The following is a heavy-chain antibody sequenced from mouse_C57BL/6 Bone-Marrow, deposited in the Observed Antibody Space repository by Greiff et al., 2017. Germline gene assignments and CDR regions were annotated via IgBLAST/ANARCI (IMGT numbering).Heavy chain of an antibody. CDR2: IWTGGGA. J-gene: IGHJ4*01. Sequence: VQGVESGPGLVAPSQSLSITCTVSGFPLTSYAISWVRQPPGKGLEWLGVIWTGGGANYNSALKSRLSISKDNSKSQGFVKMNSLQTDDTARYDCARKTSTTSYYAMDYWGQGTSVTVAS. CDR1: GFPLTSYA. CDR3: ARKTSTTSYYAMDY. D-gene: IGHD2-14*01. V-gene: IGHV2-9-1*01.